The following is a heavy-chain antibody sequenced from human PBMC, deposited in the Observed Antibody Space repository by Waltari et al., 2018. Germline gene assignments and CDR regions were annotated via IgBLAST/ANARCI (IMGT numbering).Heavy chain of an antibody. CDR3: ARWQYAFDY. CDR2: IKQDGSEK. J-gene: IGHJ4*02. Sequence: EVQQVESGGGLAQPGGSLRLSCAVSEFTLSSYWMSWVRQAPGKGLEWVANIKQDGSEKYYVDSVKGRFTISRDNAKNSLYLQMNSLRAEDTAVYYCARWQYAFDYWGQGTLVTVSS. V-gene: IGHV3-7*04. D-gene: IGHD2-2*01. CDR1: EFTLSSYW.